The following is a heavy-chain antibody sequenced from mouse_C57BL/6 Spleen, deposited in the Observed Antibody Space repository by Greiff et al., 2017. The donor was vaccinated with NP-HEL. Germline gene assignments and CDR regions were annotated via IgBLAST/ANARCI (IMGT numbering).Heavy chain of an antibody. CDR3: AKSYYGSSYDYAMDY. Sequence: VQLKESGPGLVQPSQSLSITCTVSGFSLTSYGVHWVRQSPGKGLEWLGVIWRGGSTDYNAAFMSRLSITKDNSKSQVFFKMNSLQADDTAIYYCAKSYYGSSYDYAMDYWGQGTSVTVSS. D-gene: IGHD1-1*01. CDR1: GFSLTSYG. V-gene: IGHV2-5*01. CDR2: IWRGGST. J-gene: IGHJ4*01.